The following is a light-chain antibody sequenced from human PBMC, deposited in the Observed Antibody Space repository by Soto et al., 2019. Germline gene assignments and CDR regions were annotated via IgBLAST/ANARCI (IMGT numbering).Light chain of an antibody. J-gene: IGKJ4*01. CDR3: QKYNTAPLT. Sequence: DIPMTQSPSSLSASVGDRVTITCRASQGIGNYLAWFQQKPGKVPSLLIYAASTLQSGVPSRFSGSGSATDFTLTITSLHPEDVATYYCQKYNTAPLTFGGGTRVEL. CDR2: AAS. V-gene: IGKV1-27*01. CDR1: QGIGNY.